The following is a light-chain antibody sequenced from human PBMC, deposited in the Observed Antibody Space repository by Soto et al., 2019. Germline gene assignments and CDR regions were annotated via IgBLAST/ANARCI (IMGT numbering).Light chain of an antibody. V-gene: IGLV2-23*01. CDR2: EGS. Sequence: QSALTQPASVSGSPGQSITISCTGTSSDVGSYNLVSWYQQHPGKDPKLMIYEGSKRPSGVSNRFSGSKSGNTASLTISGLQAEVEADYYCCSYAGSSTLVFGGGTKLTVL. CDR1: SSDVGSYNL. CDR3: CSYAGSSTLV. J-gene: IGLJ2*01.